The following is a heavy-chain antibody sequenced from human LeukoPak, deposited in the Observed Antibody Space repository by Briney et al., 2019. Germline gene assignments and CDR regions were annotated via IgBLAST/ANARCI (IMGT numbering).Heavy chain of an antibody. D-gene: IGHD3-22*01. CDR1: GGTFSSYA. V-gene: IGHV1-69*05. Sequence: SVEVSCKASGGTFSSYAISWVRQAPGQGLEWMGGIIPIFGTANYAQKFQGRVTITTDESTSTAYMELSSLRSEDTAVYYCARIGYYDSSGYYSQGLDPWGQGTLVTVSS. CDR3: ARIGYYDSSGYYSQGLDP. J-gene: IGHJ5*02. CDR2: IIPIFGTA.